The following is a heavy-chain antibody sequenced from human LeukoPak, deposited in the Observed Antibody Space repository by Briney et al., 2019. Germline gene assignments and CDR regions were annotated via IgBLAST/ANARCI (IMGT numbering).Heavy chain of an antibody. J-gene: IGHJ3*02. CDR2: ISSGGGTI. D-gene: IGHD5/OR15-5a*01. CDR1: GFTFSSYS. Sequence: GGSLRLSCADSGFTFSSYSMNWVRQAPGKGLEWISYISSGGGTIYYADSVKGRFTISRDNAKNSLYLQMTSLRAEDTAVYYCAREVSTEDAFDIWGQGTMVTVSS. CDR3: AREVSTEDAFDI. V-gene: IGHV3-48*01.